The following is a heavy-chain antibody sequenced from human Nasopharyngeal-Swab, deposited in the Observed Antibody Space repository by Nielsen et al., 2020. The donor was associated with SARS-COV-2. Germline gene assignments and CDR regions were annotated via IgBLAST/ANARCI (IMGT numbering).Heavy chain of an antibody. V-gene: IGHV1-46*01. D-gene: IGHD4-17*01. CDR2: INPKGGST. Sequence: WVRQAPGQGLEWMGIINPKGGSTSYVQKFLGRITMTRDTPTTTVYMELSSLRSEDTAVYYCARDIGDYRSFAYWGQGTLVTVSS. J-gene: IGHJ4*02. CDR3: ARDIGDYRSFAY.